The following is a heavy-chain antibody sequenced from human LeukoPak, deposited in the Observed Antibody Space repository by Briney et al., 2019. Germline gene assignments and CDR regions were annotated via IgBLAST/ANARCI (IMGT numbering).Heavy chain of an antibody. Sequence: QPGGSLRLSCVASGFTFRTYPMTWVRQAPGKGLEWVAIISGSGGTTHYADSVKVRFTISRDNFKNTLYLQMNSLRGEDTAVYHCAKEKPETTAFDYWGQGTLVTVSS. CDR1: GFTFRTYP. CDR3: AKEKPETTAFDY. V-gene: IGHV3-23*01. D-gene: IGHD1-1*01. CDR2: ISGSGGTT. J-gene: IGHJ4*02.